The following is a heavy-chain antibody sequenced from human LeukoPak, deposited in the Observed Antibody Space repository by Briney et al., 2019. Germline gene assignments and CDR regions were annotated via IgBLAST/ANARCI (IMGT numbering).Heavy chain of an antibody. CDR3: ARDNKIGSIAWYNWFDP. CDR1: GDSIGGYY. J-gene: IGHJ5*02. D-gene: IGHD6-19*01. V-gene: IGHV4-59*01. Sequence: SETLSLTCTVSGDSIGGYYWTWIRQPPGKGLEWIGNIYYSGSTNYSPSLKSRVTLSVDTSKNQFSLRLRSLTAADTAVYYCARDNKIGSIAWYNWFDPWGQGTLVTVSS. CDR2: IYYSGST.